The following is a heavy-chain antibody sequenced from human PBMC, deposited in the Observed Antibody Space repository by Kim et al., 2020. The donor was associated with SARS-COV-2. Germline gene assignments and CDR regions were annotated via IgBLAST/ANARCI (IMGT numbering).Heavy chain of an antibody. Sequence: NYAQKFQGRVTITADKSTSTAYMELSSLRSEDTAVYYCARDPHDSSAFDIWGQGTMVTVSS. V-gene: IGHV1-69*04. J-gene: IGHJ3*02. D-gene: IGHD3-22*01. CDR3: ARDPHDSSAFDI.